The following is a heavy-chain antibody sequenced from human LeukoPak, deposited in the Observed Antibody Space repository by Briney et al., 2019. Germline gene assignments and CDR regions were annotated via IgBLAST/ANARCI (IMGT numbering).Heavy chain of an antibody. V-gene: IGHV3-20*04. J-gene: IGHJ6*02. CDR3: ARVEPHPYGMDV. Sequence: GGSLRLSCAASGFTFDDYGMSWVRQAPGKGLEWVCGINWNGGSTGYADSVKGRFTIYRDNAKNSLYLQMNSLRAEDTALYYCARVEPHPYGMDVGGRGTRVSVSS. CDR1: GFTFDDYG. CDR2: INWNGGST.